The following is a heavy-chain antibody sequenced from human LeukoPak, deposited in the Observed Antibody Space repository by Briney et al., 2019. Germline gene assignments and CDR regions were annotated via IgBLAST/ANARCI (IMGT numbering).Heavy chain of an antibody. CDR1: GFTFTSYW. CDR2: INLDGSDA. Sequence: GGSLRLSCAASGFTFTSYWMHWVRQAPGKGLVWVSRINLDGSDATYADSVKGRFTISRDNSKNTLSLQMNSLRAEDTAVYYCAKPPLYCNTPSCYVDYWGQGTLVTVSS. V-gene: IGHV3-74*03. CDR3: AKPPLYCNTPSCYVDY. J-gene: IGHJ4*02. D-gene: IGHD2-2*01.